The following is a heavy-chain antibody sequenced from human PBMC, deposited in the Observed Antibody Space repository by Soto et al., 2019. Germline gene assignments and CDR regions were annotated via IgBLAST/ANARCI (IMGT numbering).Heavy chain of an antibody. Sequence: HPGGSLRLSCAASGFTFSRYAMHWVRQAPGKGLEWVAVISYDGSNEYYADSVKGRFTISRDKSKNTLYLQMNSLGAEDTAVYYCARDHSVQYLYFYYYGMDVWGQGTTVTVSS. J-gene: IGHJ6*02. CDR1: GFTFSRYA. CDR3: ARDHSVQYLYFYYYGMDV. V-gene: IGHV3-30-3*01. D-gene: IGHD2-2*02. CDR2: ISYDGSNE.